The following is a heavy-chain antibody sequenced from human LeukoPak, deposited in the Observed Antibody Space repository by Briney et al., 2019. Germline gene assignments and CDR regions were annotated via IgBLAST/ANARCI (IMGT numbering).Heavy chain of an antibody. CDR2: ISSSSSYI. J-gene: IGHJ6*02. D-gene: IGHD5-24*01. CDR1: GFTFSSYS. V-gene: IGHV3-21*01. CDR3: AREMATPYYYYYYGMDV. Sequence: GGSLRLSCAASGFTFSSYSMNWVRQAPGKGLEWVSSISSSSSYIYYADSVKGRFTISRDNAKNSLYLQMNSLRAEDTAVYYCAREMATPYYYYYYGMDVWGQGTTVTVSS.